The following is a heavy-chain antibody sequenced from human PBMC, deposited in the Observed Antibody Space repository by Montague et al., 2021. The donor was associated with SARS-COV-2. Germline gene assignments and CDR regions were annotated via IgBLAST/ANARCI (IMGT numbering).Heavy chain of an antibody. CDR2: IYYSGST. J-gene: IGHJ6*02. CDR3: ARDGRTSGWGYWYHGLDV. Sequence: SETLSLTCTVSGGSISNYYWSWIRQPPGKGLEWIGYIYYSGSTNYNPSLKSRVTISVDTSKSQFSLKLSSVTAADTAVYYCARDGRTSGWGYWYHGLDVWGQGTTVIVSS. D-gene: IGHD6-19*01. CDR1: GGSISNYY. V-gene: IGHV4-59*01.